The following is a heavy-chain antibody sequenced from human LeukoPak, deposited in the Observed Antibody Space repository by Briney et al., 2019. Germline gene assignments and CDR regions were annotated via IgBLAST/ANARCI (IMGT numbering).Heavy chain of an antibody. CDR3: AKGRHCSSGSCDVFDP. CDR2: IYYSGNT. CDR1: GDSISSGYY. D-gene: IGHD2-2*01. V-gene: IGHV4-38-2*02. Sequence: KASETLSLTCTVSGDSISSGYYWAWIRQPPGRGLEWIGSIYYSGNTQYNPSLERRVTISVDKSNSQFSVRLNSVTAADTAVYFCAKGRHCSSGSCDVFDPWGQGTLVAVSS. J-gene: IGHJ5*02.